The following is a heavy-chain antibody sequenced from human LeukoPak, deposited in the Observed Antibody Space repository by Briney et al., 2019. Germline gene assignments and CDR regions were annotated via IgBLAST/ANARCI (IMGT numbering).Heavy chain of an antibody. J-gene: IGHJ6*03. CDR2: IYSGGST. Sequence: GGSLRLSCAASGFTVNSNYMSWVRQAPGKGLGWVSVIYSGGSTYYADSVKGRFTISRDNSKNTLYLQMNSLRAEDTAVYYCAREKTHYQLLSHYYSNYMDVWGKGTTVTISS. CDR3: AREKTHYQLLSHYYSNYMDV. CDR1: GFTVNSNY. D-gene: IGHD2-2*01. V-gene: IGHV3-66*01.